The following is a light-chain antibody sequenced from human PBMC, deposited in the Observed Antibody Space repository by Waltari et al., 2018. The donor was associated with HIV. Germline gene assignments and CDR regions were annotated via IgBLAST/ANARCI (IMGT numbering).Light chain of an antibody. J-gene: IGKJ1*01. CDR1: QSLLHTNGYHY. CDR2: LAS. CDR3: MQALQTPPA. Sequence: IGLTQSLLSLPVPPGKPASISCRSSQSLLHTNGYHYLDWYLQKPGQSPQFLIYLASRRASGVPDRFSGSGSGTDFTLKISTVEAEDVGVYYCMQALQTPPAFGQGTKVEIK. V-gene: IGKV2-28*01.